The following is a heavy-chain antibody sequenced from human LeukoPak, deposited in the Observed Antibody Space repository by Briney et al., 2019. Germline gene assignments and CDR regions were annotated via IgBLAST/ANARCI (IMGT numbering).Heavy chain of an antibody. CDR1: GFTFSDYY. V-gene: IGHV3-23*01. CDR2: ISGSGAYT. CDR3: AKGNNAWWVDDAFDI. Sequence: PGGSLRLSCAASGFTFSDYYMSWVRQAPGKGLEWVSAISGSGAYTYYADSVKGRFTISRDNSKSTLYLQMNSLRAEDTAVYYGAKGNNAWWVDDAFDIWGQGTMVTVSS. J-gene: IGHJ3*02. D-gene: IGHD1/OR15-1a*01.